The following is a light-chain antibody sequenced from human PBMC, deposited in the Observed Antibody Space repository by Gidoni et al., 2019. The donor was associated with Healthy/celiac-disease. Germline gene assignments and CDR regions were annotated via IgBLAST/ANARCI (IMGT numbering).Light chain of an antibody. CDR1: SLRSYY. J-gene: IGLJ2*01. V-gene: IGLV3-19*01. CDR2: GKN. CDR3: NSRDSSGNHRGVV. Sequence: SSELTQDPAVSVALAQTVRITCQGDSLRSYYASWYQQKPGQAPVLVIYGKNNRPSGIPDRFSGSSSGNTASLTITGAQAEDEADYYCNSRDSSGNHRGVVFGGGTKLTVL.